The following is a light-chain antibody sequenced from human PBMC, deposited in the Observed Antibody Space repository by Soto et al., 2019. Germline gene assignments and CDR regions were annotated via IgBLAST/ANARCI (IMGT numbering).Light chain of an antibody. J-gene: IGKJ5*01. V-gene: IGKV1-12*01. CDR2: EAT. Sequence: DLRMTQPPPAVSACVGDAVTLGSRASQSLKFLAWYQQKPGKAPRLLIYEATNLQSGVPPRFSGSGSGTDFILTISSLQPEDFATYYCQQANSFPITFGQGTQLENK. CDR3: QQANSFPIT. CDR1: QSLKF.